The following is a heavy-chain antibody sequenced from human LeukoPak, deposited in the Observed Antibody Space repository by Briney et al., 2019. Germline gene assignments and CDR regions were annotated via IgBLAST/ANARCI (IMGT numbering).Heavy chain of an antibody. CDR3: AKTPRITAAGPHY. CDR2: ISGSGGNT. D-gene: IGHD6-13*01. V-gene: IGHV3-23*01. CDR1: GFTFSTYA. J-gene: IGHJ4*02. Sequence: GGSLTLSCAASGFTFSTYAMSWVRQAPGKGLEWVSGISGSGGNTYYADSMRGRFTTSRDYTKKTPYLQMNSLRAEETAVYYGAKTPRITAAGPHYWGRGTLVSVSS.